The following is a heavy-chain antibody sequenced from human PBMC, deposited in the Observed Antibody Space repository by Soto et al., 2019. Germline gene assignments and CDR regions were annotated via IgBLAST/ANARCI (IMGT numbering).Heavy chain of an antibody. J-gene: IGHJ4*02. CDR1: GFTFSSYG. V-gene: IGHV3-30*03. CDR2: ISSDGSNK. CDR3: AGGYYFCDY. D-gene: IGHD3-22*01. Sequence: QVQLVESGGGVVQPGRSLRFSCAASGFTFSSYGMHWVRQAPGKGLEWVAVISSDGSNKYYGDSVKGRFTISRDNSKNTLYLQKNSVRAEDTAVYYCAGGYYFCDYWGQGTLVTVSS.